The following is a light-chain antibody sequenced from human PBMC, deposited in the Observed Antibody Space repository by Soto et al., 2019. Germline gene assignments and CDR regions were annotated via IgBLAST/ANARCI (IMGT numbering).Light chain of an antibody. Sequence: QSVLTQPASVSGSPGQSITISCTGTSSDVGGYNYVSWYQHHPGKAPKLIIYEVTNRPSGVSNRFSGSKSGNTASLTISGLQAEDEADYYRISYTSGTSPYVFGTGTKLTVL. CDR1: SSDVGGYNY. V-gene: IGLV2-14*01. CDR3: ISYTSGTSPYV. J-gene: IGLJ1*01. CDR2: EVT.